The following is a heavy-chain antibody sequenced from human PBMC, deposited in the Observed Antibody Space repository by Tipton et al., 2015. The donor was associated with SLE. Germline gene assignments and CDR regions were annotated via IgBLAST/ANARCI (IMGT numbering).Heavy chain of an antibody. D-gene: IGHD5-12*01. CDR1: GYTFTSYG. CDR2: ISAYNGNT. Sequence: QSGAEVKKPGASVKVSCKASGYTFTSYGISWVRQAPGQGLEWMGWISAYNGNTNYAQKLQGRVTMTTDTSTSTAYMELRSLGSDDTAVYYCARDLYSGYDLYYFDYWGQGTLVAVSS. J-gene: IGHJ4*01. V-gene: IGHV1-18*01. CDR3: ARDLYSGYDLYYFDY.